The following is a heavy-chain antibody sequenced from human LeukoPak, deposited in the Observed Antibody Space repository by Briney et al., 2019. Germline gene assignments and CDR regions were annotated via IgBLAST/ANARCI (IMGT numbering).Heavy chain of an antibody. J-gene: IGHJ4*02. D-gene: IGHD3-22*01. CDR2: IVVGSGNT. CDR3: AAAPADSSGYYWSDDYFDY. V-gene: IGHV1-58*02. Sequence: SVKVSCKASGFTFTSSAMQWVRQARGQRLEWIGWIVVGSGNTNYAQKFQERVTITRDMSTSTAYMELSSLRSEDTAVYYCAAAPADSSGYYWSDDYFDYWGQGTLVTVSS. CDR1: GFTFTSSA.